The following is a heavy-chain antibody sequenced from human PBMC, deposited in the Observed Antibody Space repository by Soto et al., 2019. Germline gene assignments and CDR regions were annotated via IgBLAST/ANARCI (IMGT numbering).Heavy chain of an antibody. Sequence: SVKVSCKASGFTFTSSAMQWVRQARGQRLEWIGWIVVGSGNTNYAQKFQERVTITRDMSTSTAYMELSSLRSEDTAVYYCARAPEQRPIDYWGHGSLVTVSS. V-gene: IGHV1-58*02. CDR2: IVVGSGNT. J-gene: IGHJ4*01. D-gene: IGHD6-19*01. CDR1: GFTFTSSA. CDR3: ARAPEQRPIDY.